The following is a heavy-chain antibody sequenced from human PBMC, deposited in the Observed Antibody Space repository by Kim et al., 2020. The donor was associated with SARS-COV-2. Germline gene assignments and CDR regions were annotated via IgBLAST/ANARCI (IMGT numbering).Heavy chain of an antibody. V-gene: IGHV3-7*03. J-gene: IGHJ5*02. CDR1: GFTFSSYW. CDR2: LNQDGSAK. Sequence: GGSLRLSCAASGFTFSSYWMSWVRQAPGKGLEWVANLNQDGSAKFYVDPVKGRFTISRDNAKNSVFLQMNSLRAEDTAVYYFLRGIPFPWGQGTLVTVTS. D-gene: IGHD2-21*01. CDR3: LRGIPFP.